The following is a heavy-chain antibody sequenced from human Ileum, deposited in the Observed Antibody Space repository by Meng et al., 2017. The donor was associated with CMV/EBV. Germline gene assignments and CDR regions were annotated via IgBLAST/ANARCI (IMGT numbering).Heavy chain of an antibody. V-gene: IGHV3-11*01. CDR3: TKNVKGGYCTSTSCFIPGVDV. CDR1: GFTFSDYY. J-gene: IGHJ6*02. CDR2: ISSSGNTI. D-gene: IGHD2-2*01. Sequence: GGSLRLSCAASGFTFSDYYMSWIRQAPGKGLEWVSYISSSGNTIYYADSVKGRFTISRDNSKNIVYLQMSSLRGEDTAVYYCTKNVKGGYCTSTSCFIPGVDVWGQGTTVTVSS.